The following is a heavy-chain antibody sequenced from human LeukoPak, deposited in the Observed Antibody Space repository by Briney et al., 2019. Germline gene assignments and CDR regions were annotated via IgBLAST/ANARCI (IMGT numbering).Heavy chain of an antibody. V-gene: IGHV1-69*06. CDR2: IIPIFGTA. D-gene: IGHD2-8*02. Sequence: ASVKVSCKASGGTFSSYAISWVRQAPGQGLEWMGGIIPIFGTANYAQKFQGRATITADKSTSTAYMELSSLRSEDTAVYYCARAFDRSNSPTGFDYWGQGTLVTVSS. CDR3: ARAFDRSNSPTGFDY. CDR1: GGTFSSYA. J-gene: IGHJ4*02.